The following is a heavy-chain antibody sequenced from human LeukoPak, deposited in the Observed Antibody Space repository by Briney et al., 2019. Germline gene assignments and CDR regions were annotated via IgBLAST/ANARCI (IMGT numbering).Heavy chain of an antibody. CDR3: ARDQGGAFDI. Sequence: ASVKVSCKASGYTFTIYYMHWVRQAPGQGLEGMGIINPSGGSTSHAQKFQGRVPMTRNTSTSTVYMELSSLSSEDTAVYYCARDQGGAFDIWGQGTMVTVSS. CDR2: INPSGGST. J-gene: IGHJ3*02. V-gene: IGHV1-46*01. D-gene: IGHD3-16*01. CDR1: GYTFTIYY.